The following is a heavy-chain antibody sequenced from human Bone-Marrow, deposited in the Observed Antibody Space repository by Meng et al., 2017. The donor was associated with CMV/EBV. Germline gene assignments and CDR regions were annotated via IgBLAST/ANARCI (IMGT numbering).Heavy chain of an antibody. Sequence: SETLSLTCTVSGGSISSSSYYWGWIRQPPGKGLEWIGSIYYSGSTYYNPSLKSRVTISVDTSKNQFSLKLSSVTAADTAVYYCAKTGDFTGFDYWGQGTLVTVSS. D-gene: IGHD7-27*01. CDR3: AKTGDFTGFDY. CDR2: IYYSGST. J-gene: IGHJ4*02. V-gene: IGHV4-39*01. CDR1: GGSISSSSYY.